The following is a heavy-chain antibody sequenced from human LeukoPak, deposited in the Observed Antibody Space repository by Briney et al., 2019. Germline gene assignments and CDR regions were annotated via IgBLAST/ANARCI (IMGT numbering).Heavy chain of an antibody. CDR1: GGSISSYY. V-gene: IGHV4-59*08. Sequence: SETLSLTCIVSGGSISSYYWRWIRQPPGKGLEWIGYIYYSGSTNYNPSLKSRVTISIHTSKKQFSLKLSSVTAADTAVYYCARSIAVAGIVSDYYYYGMDVWGQGTTVTVSS. D-gene: IGHD6-19*01. J-gene: IGHJ6*02. CDR3: ARSIAVAGIVSDYYYYGMDV. CDR2: IYYSGST.